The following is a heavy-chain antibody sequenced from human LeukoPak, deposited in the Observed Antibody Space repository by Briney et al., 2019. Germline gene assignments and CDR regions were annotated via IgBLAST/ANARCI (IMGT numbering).Heavy chain of an antibody. Sequence: SSVKVSCKTSGGTFNNSAISWVRQAPGQGLEWLGGIMPLFGTAGYAQKFQGRVTITKDESTRTVYLELTSLTSDDTAVYYCSRDVHGDYGSGWFDPWGQGTLVSVSS. D-gene: IGHD4-17*01. J-gene: IGHJ5*02. V-gene: IGHV1-69*05. CDR2: IMPLFGTA. CDR1: GGTFNNSA. CDR3: SRDVHGDYGSGWFDP.